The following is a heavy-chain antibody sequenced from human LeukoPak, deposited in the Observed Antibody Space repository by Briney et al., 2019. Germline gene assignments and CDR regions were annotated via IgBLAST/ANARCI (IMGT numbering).Heavy chain of an antibody. D-gene: IGHD2-15*01. CDR2: IYPGDSDT. CDR3: ARLFMYCSGGSCYPDY. Sequence: GESLKISCKGSGYIFTSYWIGWVRQMPGKGLEWMGIIYPGDSDTRYCPSFQGQVTISADKSISTAYLQWSSLKASDTAMYYCARLFMYCSGGSCYPDYWGQGTLVTVSS. V-gene: IGHV5-51*01. CDR1: GYIFTSYW. J-gene: IGHJ4*02.